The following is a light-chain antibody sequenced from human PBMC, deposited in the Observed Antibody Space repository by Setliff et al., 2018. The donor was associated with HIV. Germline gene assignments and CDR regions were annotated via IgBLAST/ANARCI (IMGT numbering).Light chain of an antibody. J-gene: IGKJ4*01. CDR2: WAS. CDR1: QSVLYSSNSENY. V-gene: IGKV4-1*01. Sequence: DIVMTQSPDSLAVSLGARATITCKSSQSVLYSSNSENYLAWYQQKPGQPPKLLISWASTRESGVPDRFSGSGSGTHFTLTIGSLQAEDVAVYYCQQYYTTPLTFGGGTKVDNK. CDR3: QQYYTTPLT.